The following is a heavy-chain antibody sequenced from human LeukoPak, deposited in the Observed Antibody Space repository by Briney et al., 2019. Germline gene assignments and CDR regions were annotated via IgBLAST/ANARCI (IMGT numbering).Heavy chain of an antibody. Sequence: PGGSLRLSCAASGITFSDYYMSWIRKAPGKGLEWVSYIRSSGSTISYADSVKGRFTISRDNARNSLYLQMNSLSAEDTAIYYCARGLTTVRGVIITTAHAFDYWGQGTLVAVSS. CDR1: GITFSDYY. V-gene: IGHV3-11*01. CDR2: IRSSGSTI. J-gene: IGHJ4*02. D-gene: IGHD3-10*01. CDR3: ARGLTTVRGVIITTAHAFDY.